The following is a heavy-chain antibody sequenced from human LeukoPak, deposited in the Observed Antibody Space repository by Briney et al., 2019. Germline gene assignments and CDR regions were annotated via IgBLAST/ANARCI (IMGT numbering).Heavy chain of an antibody. CDR2: IYYSGST. Sequence: PSETLSLTCTVSGGSISSYYWSWIRQPPGKGLEWIGYIYYSGSTNYKPSLKSRVTISVDTSKNQFSLKLSSVTAADTAVYYCARRGKYGDTWHYWGQGTLVTVSS. J-gene: IGHJ4*02. CDR1: GGSISSYY. V-gene: IGHV4-59*12. D-gene: IGHD4-17*01. CDR3: ARRGKYGDTWHY.